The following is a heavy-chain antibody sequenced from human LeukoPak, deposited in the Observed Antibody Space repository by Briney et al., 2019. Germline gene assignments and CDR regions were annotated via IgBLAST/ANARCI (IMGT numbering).Heavy chain of an antibody. V-gene: IGHV4-59*01. D-gene: IGHD3-16*01. CDR2: IYSSGST. J-gene: IGHJ6*02. Sequence: SETLSLTCTVSAGSMSSYYWSWLRQPPGKGLEWIGYIYSSGSTNYNPSLKSRVTISVDTSKNQFSLKLSSVTAADTAVYYCARVDEGGYYYYGMDVWGQGTTVTVSS. CDR1: AGSMSSYY. CDR3: ARVDEGGYYYYGMDV.